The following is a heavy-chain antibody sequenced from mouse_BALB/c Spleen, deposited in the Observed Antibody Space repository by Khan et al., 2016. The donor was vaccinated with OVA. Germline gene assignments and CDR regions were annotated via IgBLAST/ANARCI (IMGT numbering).Heavy chain of an antibody. CDR2: ISPGSGDT. CDR3: ARRNYFGYTFAY. CDR1: GYTFTDYY. D-gene: IGHD1-2*01. J-gene: IGHJ3*01. V-gene: IGHV1-77*01. Sequence: QVQLQQSGAELARPGASVKLSCKASGYTFTDYYINWVKQRTGQGLEWIGEISPGSGDTYYNARFKGKATLTADKSSSTAYMQLSSLTSEASAVYYCARRNYFGYTFAYWGQGTLVTVS.